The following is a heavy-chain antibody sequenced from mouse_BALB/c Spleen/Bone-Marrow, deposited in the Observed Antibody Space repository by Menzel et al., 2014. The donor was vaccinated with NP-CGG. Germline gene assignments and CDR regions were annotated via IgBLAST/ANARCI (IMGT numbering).Heavy chain of an antibody. CDR3: ATYYRYDRRFAY. V-gene: IGHV14-3*02. J-gene: IGHJ3*01. D-gene: IGHD2-14*01. CDR1: GFNIKDTY. CDR2: IDPANGNT. Sequence: EVKLVESGAELVKPGASVKLSCTASGFNIKDTYMHWVKQRPEQGLEWIGRIDPANGNTKYDPKFRGKATITADTSSNTAYLQLSSLTSEDTAVYYCATYYRYDRRFAYWGQGTLVTVPA.